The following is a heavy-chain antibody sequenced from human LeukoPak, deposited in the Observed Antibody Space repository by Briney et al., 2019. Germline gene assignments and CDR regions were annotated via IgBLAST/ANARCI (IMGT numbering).Heavy chain of an antibody. J-gene: IGHJ4*02. CDR2: ISAYNGNT. Sequence: ASVKVSCKASGYTFTNYGISWVRQAPGQGLEWMGWISAYNGNTNYAQKLQGRVTMTTDTSTSTAYMELRSLRSDDTAVYYCAREKYPPVTRAFDYWGQGTLVTVSS. CDR3: AREKYPPVTRAFDY. V-gene: IGHV1-18*04. CDR1: GYTFTNYG. D-gene: IGHD4-17*01.